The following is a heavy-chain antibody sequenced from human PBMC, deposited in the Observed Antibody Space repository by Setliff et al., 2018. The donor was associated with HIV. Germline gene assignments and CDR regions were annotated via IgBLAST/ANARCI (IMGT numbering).Heavy chain of an antibody. CDR2: ILGIFGTT. V-gene: IGHV1-69*05. J-gene: IGHJ4*02. D-gene: IGHD3-10*01. Sequence: CKDFGEDVKREERSGVRQAPGQGLEWMGGILGIFGTTYYAQKFQGRVTITTDESTITSYMELSSLRSEDTAVYYCARDRSYYPNYFDFWGQGTLVTVSS. CDR3: ARDRSYYPNYFDF. CDR1: GEDVKREE.